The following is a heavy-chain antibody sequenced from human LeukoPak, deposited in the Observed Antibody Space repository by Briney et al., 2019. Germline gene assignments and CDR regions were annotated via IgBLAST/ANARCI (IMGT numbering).Heavy chain of an antibody. CDR3: ARAESSSSWYPHYYYYMDV. V-gene: IGHV4-59*11. CDR2: IYYSGST. J-gene: IGHJ6*03. CDR1: GGSISSHY. D-gene: IGHD6-13*01. Sequence: SETLSLTCTVSGGSISSHYWSWIRQPPGKGLEWIGYIYYSGSTNYNPSLKSRVTISVDTSKNQFSLKLSSVTAADTAVYYCARAESSSSWYPHYYYYMDVWGKGTTVTVSS.